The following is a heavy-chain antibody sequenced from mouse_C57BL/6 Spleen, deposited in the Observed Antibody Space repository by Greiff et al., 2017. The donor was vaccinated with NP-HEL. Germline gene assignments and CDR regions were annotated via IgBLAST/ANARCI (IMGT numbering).Heavy chain of an antibody. D-gene: IGHD4-1*01. CDR2: ISSGSSTI. CDR3: ARGGNWDGYYAMDY. Sequence: EVKLVESGGGLVKPGGSLKLSCAASGFTFSDYGMHWVRQAPEKGLEWVAYISSGSSTIYYADTVKGRFTISRDNAKNTLFLQMTSLRSEDTAMYYCARGGNWDGYYAMDYWGQGTSVTVSS. V-gene: IGHV5-17*01. J-gene: IGHJ4*01. CDR1: GFTFSDYG.